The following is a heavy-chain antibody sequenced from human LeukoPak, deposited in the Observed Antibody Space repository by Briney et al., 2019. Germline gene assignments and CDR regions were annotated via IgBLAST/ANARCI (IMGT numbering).Heavy chain of an antibody. CDR1: GGSLSSYY. CDR2: IYYSGST. CDR3: ARGRRRNWLFNSSGYYYMDV. Sequence: PSETLSLTCTVSGGSLSSYYWSWIRQPPGKGLEWIGYIYYSGSTNYNPSLKSRVTISIETSKNQFSLKLSSVTAAGTAVYYRARGRRRNWLFNSSGYYYMDVWGKGTTVTVSS. V-gene: IGHV4-59*08. D-gene: IGHD3-9*01. J-gene: IGHJ6*03.